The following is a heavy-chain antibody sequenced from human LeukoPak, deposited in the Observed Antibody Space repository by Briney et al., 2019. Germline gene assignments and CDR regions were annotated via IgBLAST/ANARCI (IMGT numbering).Heavy chain of an antibody. V-gene: IGHV3-66*01. CDR3: YSMMVVGIRVINDY. J-gene: IGHJ4*02. Sequence: GGPLRLSCVVSGFTVSSNYMSWVRQAPGKGLEWVSVIYSGGSTYYADSVKGRFAISRDNSKNTLYLQMNSLRAEDTAVYCCYSMMVVGIRVINDYWGLGTLVTVSS. CDR1: GFTVSSNY. CDR2: IYSGGST. D-gene: IGHD3-22*01.